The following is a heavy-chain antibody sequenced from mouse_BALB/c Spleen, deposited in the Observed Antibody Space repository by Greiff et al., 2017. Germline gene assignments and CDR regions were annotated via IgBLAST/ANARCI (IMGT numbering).Heavy chain of an antibody. CDR2: IRSKSNNYAT. Sequence: EAGGGLVQPKGSLKLSCAASGFTFNTNAMNWVRQAPGKGLEWVARIRSKSNNYATYYADSVKDRFTISRDDSQSMLYLQMNNLKTEDTAMYYCVRDIYYDYEYAMDYWGQGTSVTVSS. CDR3: VRDIYYDYEYAMDY. V-gene: IGHV10S3*01. J-gene: IGHJ4*01. CDR1: GFTFNTNA. D-gene: IGHD2-4*01.